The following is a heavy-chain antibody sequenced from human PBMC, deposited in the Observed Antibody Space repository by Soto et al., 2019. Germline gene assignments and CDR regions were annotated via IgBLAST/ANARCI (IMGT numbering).Heavy chain of an antibody. V-gene: IGHV1-24*01. CDR2: FDPEDGET. CDR1: GYTLTELS. J-gene: IGHJ4*02. D-gene: IGHD3-16*02. Sequence: ASVKVSCKVSGYTLTELSMHWVRQAPGKGLEWMGGFDPEDGETIYAQKFQGRVTMTEDTSTDTAYMELSSLRSEDTAVYYCATDRPMRSYDYIWGSYRYTFHYWGQGTLVTVSS. CDR3: ATDRPMRSYDYIWGSYRYTFHY.